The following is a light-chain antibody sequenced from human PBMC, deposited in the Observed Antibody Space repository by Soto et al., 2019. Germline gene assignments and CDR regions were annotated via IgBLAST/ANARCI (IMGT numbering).Light chain of an antibody. J-gene: IGKJ5*01. CDR1: QSRLHSNGYNY. CDR3: MQALQTPIT. CDR2: LGS. Sequence: DIVMTQSPLSLPVTPGEPVSISCRSSQSRLHSNGYNYLDWYLQKPGQSPQLLIYLGSNRASGVADRFSGSGSGTDFTLKISRVEAEDVGVYYCMQALQTPITFCQGTRLEIK. V-gene: IGKV2-28*01.